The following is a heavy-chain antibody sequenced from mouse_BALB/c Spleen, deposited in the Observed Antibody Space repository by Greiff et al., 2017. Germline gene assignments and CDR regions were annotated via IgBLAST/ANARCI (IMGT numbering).Heavy chain of an antibody. D-gene: IGHD2-10*02. CDR1: GFTFSDFY. V-gene: IGHV7-1*02. CDR3: ARDAEYGNYFAY. CDR2: SRNKANDYTT. J-gene: IGHJ3*01. Sequence: EVKLVESGAGLVQPGGSLRLSCATSGFTFSDFYMEWVRQPPGKRLEWIAASRNKANDYTTEYSASVKGRFIVSRDTSQSILYLQMNTLRAEDTTIYYCARDAEYGNYFAYWGQGTLVTVSA.